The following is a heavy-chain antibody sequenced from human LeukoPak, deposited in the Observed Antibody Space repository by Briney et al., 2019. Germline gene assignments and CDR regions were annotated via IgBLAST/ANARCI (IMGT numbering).Heavy chain of an antibody. CDR2: IYDSGST. J-gene: IGHJ4*02. D-gene: IGHD3-22*01. Sequence: SETLSLTCTVSGGSISSYYWSWIRQPPGKGLEWIGFIYDSGSTNYNPSLKSRVTISVDTSKNQFSLKLSSVTAADTAAYYCARAGFTMIVVVVFDYWGQGTLVTVSS. V-gene: IGHV4-59*08. CDR3: ARAGFTMIVVVVFDY. CDR1: GGSISSYY.